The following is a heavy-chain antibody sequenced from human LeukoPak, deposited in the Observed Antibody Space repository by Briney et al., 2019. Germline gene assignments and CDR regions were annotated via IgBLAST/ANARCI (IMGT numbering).Heavy chain of an antibody. J-gene: IGHJ6*03. Sequence: PGRSLRLSCAASGFTFSSYGMHWVRQAPGKGLEWVAFIRYDGSNKYYADSVKGRFTISRDKSKNTLYLQMNSLKAEDTAVYYCAKGFGISDDYQLQFQAIYYYYYMDVWGKGTTVTVSS. D-gene: IGHD5-24*01. CDR2: IRYDGSNK. CDR1: GFTFSSYG. V-gene: IGHV3-30*02. CDR3: AKGFGISDDYQLQFQAIYYYYYMDV.